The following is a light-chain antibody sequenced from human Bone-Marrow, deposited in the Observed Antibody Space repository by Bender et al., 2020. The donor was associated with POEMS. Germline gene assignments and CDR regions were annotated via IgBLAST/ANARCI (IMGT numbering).Light chain of an antibody. CDR3: ALYMSDHTWV. V-gene: IGLV8-61*01. Sequence: QTVVTQEPSISVSPGGTVTLTCGLNSGSVSSDFFPSWFQETPGQPPRTLIYNTDSRSSGVPDRVAGSILGGKAALTITGAQADDESDYYCALYMSDHTWVFGGGTKLTVL. CDR1: SGSVSSDFF. CDR2: NTD. J-gene: IGLJ3*02.